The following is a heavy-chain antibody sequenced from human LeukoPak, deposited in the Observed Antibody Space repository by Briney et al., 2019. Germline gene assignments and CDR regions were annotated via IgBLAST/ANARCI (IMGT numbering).Heavy chain of an antibody. J-gene: IGHJ4*02. Sequence: GGSLRLSCAASGFTFSSYGITWVRQAPGKGLEWVSTVSATGGSTYYADSVKGRFTISRDNSKDTLYLQMNSLRAEDTAVYYCAKGGYSSGWRNYFDYWGQGTLVTVSS. CDR1: GFTFSSYG. D-gene: IGHD6-19*01. CDR2: VSATGGST. CDR3: AKGGYSSGWRNYFDY. V-gene: IGHV3-23*01.